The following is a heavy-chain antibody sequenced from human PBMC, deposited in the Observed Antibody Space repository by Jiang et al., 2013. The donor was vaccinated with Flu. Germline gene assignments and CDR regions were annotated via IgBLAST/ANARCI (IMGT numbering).Heavy chain of an antibody. CDR1: SRLC. D-gene: IGHD4-17*01. Sequence: SRLCYVLGGARPLGQGLEWMGGVLPIFGTSSHAQKLQGRVTITADRSTGTAYMELSSLRSEDTAVYYCARGVGGYGDYADFWGQGTLVTVSS. CDR2: VLPIFGTS. V-gene: IGHV1-69*06. CDR3: ARGVGGYGDYADF. J-gene: IGHJ4*02.